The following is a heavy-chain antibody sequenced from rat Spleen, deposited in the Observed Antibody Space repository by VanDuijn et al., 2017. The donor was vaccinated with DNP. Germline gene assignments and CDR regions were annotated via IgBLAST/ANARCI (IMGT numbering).Heavy chain of an antibody. J-gene: IGHJ2*01. CDR2: INKDSSTI. CDR1: GFTFSDYA. V-gene: IGHV4-2*01. D-gene: IGHD1-1*01. Sequence: EVQLVESGGGLVQPGRSLKLSCAASGFTFSDYAMAWVRQAPGKGLEWIGQINKDSSTITYIPSLKDKFTISRDNAQNTLYLQMNKLGSEDTAIYYCAREDYSGDFDYWGQGVMVTVSS. CDR3: AREDYSGDFDY.